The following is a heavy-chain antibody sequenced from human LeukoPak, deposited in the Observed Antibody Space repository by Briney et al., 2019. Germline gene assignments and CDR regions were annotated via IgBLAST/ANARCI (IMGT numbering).Heavy chain of an antibody. V-gene: IGHV3-7*04. J-gene: IGHJ4*02. Sequence: GGSLRLSCAASGFTFSYYLMTWVRQAPGKGLEWVANIKQDGSEKNYADSVEGRFTISRDNAKDSLYLQMNSLRAEDTAVYYCARPPPRLDGSGWYYFDYWGQGTLVTVSS. D-gene: IGHD6-19*01. CDR1: GFTFSYYL. CDR2: IKQDGSEK. CDR3: ARPPPRLDGSGWYYFDY.